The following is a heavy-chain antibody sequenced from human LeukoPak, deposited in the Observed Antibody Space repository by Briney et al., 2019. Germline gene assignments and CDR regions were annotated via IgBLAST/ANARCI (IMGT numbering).Heavy chain of an antibody. CDR2: MNPNSGNT. CDR3: ARGREYYDSREISY. D-gene: IGHD3-22*01. V-gene: IGHV1-8*03. CDR1: GYTFTNYD. J-gene: IGHJ4*02. Sequence: ASVKVSCKASGYTFTNYDINWVRQATGQGLEWMGYMNPNSGNTGYAQKFQDRVTITSDTSISTAYMELSSLRSDDTAVYYCARGREYYDSREISYWGQGTLVTVSS.